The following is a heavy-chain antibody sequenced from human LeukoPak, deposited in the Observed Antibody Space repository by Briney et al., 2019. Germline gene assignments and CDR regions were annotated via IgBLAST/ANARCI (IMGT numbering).Heavy chain of an antibody. J-gene: IGHJ4*02. D-gene: IGHD1-26*01. CDR1: GFTFSSYE. Sequence: QTGGSLRLSCAASGFTFSSYEMNWVRQAPGKGLEWVSYISTSGSTIYYADSVKGRYTISRDNAKDSLYLQVSSLRAEDTAVYYCARGNSGTYYPFDKCGQGTLVTVSS. CDR2: ISTSGSTI. CDR3: ARGNSGTYYPFDK. V-gene: IGHV3-48*03.